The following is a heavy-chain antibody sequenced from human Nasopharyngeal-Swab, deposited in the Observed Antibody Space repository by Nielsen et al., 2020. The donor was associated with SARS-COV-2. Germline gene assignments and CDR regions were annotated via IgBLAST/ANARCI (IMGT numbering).Heavy chain of an antibody. CDR1: GYTFTGYY. V-gene: IGHV1-2*04. CDR2: INPNSGGT. J-gene: IGHJ4*02. D-gene: IGHD6-19*01. CDR3: ARDSGAVGTDY. Sequence: ASVKVSCKASGYTFTGYYMHWVRQAPGQGLEWMGWINPNSGGTNYAQKFQGWVTMTRDTSISTAYMELSRLRSDDTAMYYCARDSGAVGTDYWGQGTLVTVSS.